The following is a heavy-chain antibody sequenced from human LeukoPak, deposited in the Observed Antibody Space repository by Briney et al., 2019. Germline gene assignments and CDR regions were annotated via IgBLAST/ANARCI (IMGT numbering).Heavy chain of an antibody. V-gene: IGHV3-23*01. CDR3: ARGFRGLFDY. Sequence: GGSLRLSCAASGCTFSTYAMSWVRQAPGKGLEWVSCVNGRGVSTYYADSVKGRFTISRDNAKNSLYLQMNSLRAEDTAVYYCARGFRGLFDYWGQGTLVTVSS. CDR2: VNGRGVST. CDR1: GCTFSTYA. J-gene: IGHJ4*02.